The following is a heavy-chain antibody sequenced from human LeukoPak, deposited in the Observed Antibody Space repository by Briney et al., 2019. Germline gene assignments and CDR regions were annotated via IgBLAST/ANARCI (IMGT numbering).Heavy chain of an antibody. CDR3: ARPRPRSSVFDY. V-gene: IGHV4-59*08. Sequence: PSETLSLTCTVSGGSIISYYWSWIRQPPGKGLEWIGYSYYSGITNYNPSLKSRVAISVDTSKSQFSLRLSSVTAADTAVYYCARPRPRSSVFDYWGQGTLVTVSS. D-gene: IGHD6-25*01. CDR1: GGSIISYY. J-gene: IGHJ4*02. CDR2: SYYSGIT.